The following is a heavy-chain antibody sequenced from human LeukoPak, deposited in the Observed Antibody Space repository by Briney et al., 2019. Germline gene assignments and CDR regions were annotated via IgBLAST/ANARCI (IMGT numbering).Heavy chain of an antibody. J-gene: IGHJ6*02. V-gene: IGHV3-30*18. CDR2: ISYDGSNK. D-gene: IGHD5-12*01. CDR3: AKRDIVATRGYYYGMDV. CDR1: GFTFSSYG. Sequence: GRSLRLSCAASGFTFSSYGMHWVRQAPGKGLEWVAVISYDGSNKYYADSVKGRFTISRDNSKNTLYLQMNSLRAGDTAVYYCAKRDIVATRGYYYGMDVWGQGTTVTVSS.